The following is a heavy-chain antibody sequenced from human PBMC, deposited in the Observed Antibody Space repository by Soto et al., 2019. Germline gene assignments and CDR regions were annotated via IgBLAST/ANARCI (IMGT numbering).Heavy chain of an antibody. CDR3: ASGKSQMSQHRMGFYYYIDD. CDR2: VIPLLDAS. CDR1: GVTFNNYT. Sequence: QVQLAQSGAEVKKPGSSVKISCTASGVTFNNYTFTWVRRAPGQGLEWMGRVIPLLDASNYAEKFQDRVTITADRSTSTVYIELSGLRPDDSDIYYCASGKSQMSQHRMGFYYYIDDWGKGTTVTVSS. D-gene: IGHD1-1*01. J-gene: IGHJ6*03. V-gene: IGHV1-69*08.